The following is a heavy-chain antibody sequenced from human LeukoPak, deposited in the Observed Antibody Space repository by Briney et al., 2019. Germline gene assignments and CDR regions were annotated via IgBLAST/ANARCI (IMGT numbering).Heavy chain of an antibody. CDR3: ASRANFDY. CDR1: GGTFSSYT. J-gene: IGHJ4*02. Sequence: GASVKVSCKASGGTFSSYTISWVRQAPGQGLEWMGRIIPILGIANHAQKFQGRVTMTRNTSISTAYMELSSLRSEDTAVYYCASRANFDYWGQGTLVTVSS. CDR2: IIPILGIA. V-gene: IGHV1-69*02.